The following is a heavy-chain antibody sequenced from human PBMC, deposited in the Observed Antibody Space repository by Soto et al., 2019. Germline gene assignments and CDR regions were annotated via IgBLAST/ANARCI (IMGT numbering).Heavy chain of an antibody. CDR1: GYTVTGYY. D-gene: IGHD3-9*01. V-gene: IGHV1-2*04. Sequence: VSCKTSGYTVTGYYMHWAQQSPGQGPAWMGWINPNSGGTNYAQKFQGWVTMTRDTSISTAYMELSRLRSDDTAVYYCARESVAIFTMLRGILVYMHVPGKGTSVTGSS. CDR2: INPNSGGT. J-gene: IGHJ6*03. CDR3: ARESVAIFTMLRGILVYMHV.